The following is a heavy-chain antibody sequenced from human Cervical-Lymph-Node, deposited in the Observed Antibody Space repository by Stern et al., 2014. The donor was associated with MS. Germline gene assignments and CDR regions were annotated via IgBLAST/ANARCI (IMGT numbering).Heavy chain of an antibody. J-gene: IGHJ4*02. Sequence: EVQLVESGGGVIQPGGSLSLSCTASGFTVSRAYMTWVRQAPGKGLECVSLITNVGSTFYTDSVKGRFTISRDDSKNTVYLHMTSLRAEDTAMYYCARDTSSPERSDWWGQGTLVTVSS. D-gene: IGHD1-1*01. V-gene: IGHV3-53*01. CDR3: ARDTSSPERSDW. CDR2: ITNVGST. CDR1: GFTVSRAY.